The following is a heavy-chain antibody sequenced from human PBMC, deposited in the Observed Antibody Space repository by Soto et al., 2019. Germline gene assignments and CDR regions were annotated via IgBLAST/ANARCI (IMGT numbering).Heavy chain of an antibody. Sequence: SVKVSCKASGGTFSSYAISWVRQAPGQGLEWMGGIIPIFGTANYAQKFQGRVTITADKSTSTAYMELSSLRSEDTAVYYCARGGYSGYDSSYYFDYWGQGTLVTLSS. CDR2: IIPIFGTA. D-gene: IGHD5-12*01. V-gene: IGHV1-69*06. J-gene: IGHJ4*02. CDR3: ARGGYSGYDSSYYFDY. CDR1: GGTFSSYA.